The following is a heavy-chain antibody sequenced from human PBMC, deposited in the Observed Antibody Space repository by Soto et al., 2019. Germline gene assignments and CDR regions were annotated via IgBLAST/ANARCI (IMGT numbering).Heavy chain of an antibody. J-gene: IGHJ4*02. V-gene: IGHV4-39*01. CDR1: GGSISSSSYY. CDR2: IYYSGST. CDR3: ARSLVGATTLGFDY. D-gene: IGHD1-26*01. Sequence: QLQLQESGPGLVKPSETLSLTCTVSGGSISSSSYYWGWIRQPPGKGLEWIGSIYYSGSTYYHPSLKSRVTISGDTSKNQFSLKLSSVTAADTAVYYCARSLVGATTLGFDYWGQGTLVTVSS.